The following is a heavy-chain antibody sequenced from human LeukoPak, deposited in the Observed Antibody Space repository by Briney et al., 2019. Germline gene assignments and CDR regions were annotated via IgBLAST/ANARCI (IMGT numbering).Heavy chain of an antibody. D-gene: IGHD3-3*01. CDR3: ARGEDVSGYRTDC. Sequence: SETLSLTCTVSGGSIGRSSYYWGWIRQPPGKGLEWIGSIYYNGNTYYNPSLKSRVTISVDTSKNQFSLKLSSVTAADTAVYYCARGEDVSGYRTDCWGQGTLVTVSS. CDR2: IYYNGNT. CDR1: GGSIGRSSYY. V-gene: IGHV4-39*07. J-gene: IGHJ4*02.